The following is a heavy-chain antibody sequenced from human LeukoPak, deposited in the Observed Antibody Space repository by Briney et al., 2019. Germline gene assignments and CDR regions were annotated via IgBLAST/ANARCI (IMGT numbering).Heavy chain of an antibody. CDR3: AKPDILTGYYYDY. J-gene: IGHJ4*02. CDR1: GFTFSSYA. D-gene: IGHD3-9*01. V-gene: IGHV3-23*01. Sequence: PGGSLRLSCAASGFTFSSYAMSWVREAPGKGLEWVSAISGSGGSTYYAESVKGRFTISRDNSKNTLYLQMNSLRAEDTAVYYCAKPDILTGYYYDYWGQGTLVTVFS. CDR2: ISGSGGST.